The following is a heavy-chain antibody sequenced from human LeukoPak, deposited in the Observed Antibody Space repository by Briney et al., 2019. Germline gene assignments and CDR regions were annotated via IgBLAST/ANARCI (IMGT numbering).Heavy chain of an antibody. CDR3: ARDLVLSAFDI. V-gene: IGHV4-59*01. Sequence: SETLSLTCTVSGGSISSYYWSWIRQPPGKGLEWIGYIYYSGSTNYNPSLKSRVTISVDTSKNQFSLKLSSVTAADTAVYYCARDLVLSAFDIWGQGTMVTVSS. CDR1: GGSISSYY. J-gene: IGHJ3*02. D-gene: IGHD3-10*01. CDR2: IYYSGST.